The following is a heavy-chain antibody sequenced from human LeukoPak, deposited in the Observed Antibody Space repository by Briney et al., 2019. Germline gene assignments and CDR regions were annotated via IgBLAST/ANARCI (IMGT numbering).Heavy chain of an antibody. D-gene: IGHD3-10*02. CDR2: ISSSSSYI. Sequence: GGSLRLSCAASGFTFSSYSMNWVRQAPGKGLEWVSSISSSSSYIYYADSVKGRFIISRDNAKNSLYLQMNSLRAEDTAVYYCARDTKFSGAFDYWGQGTLVTVSS. V-gene: IGHV3-21*01. J-gene: IGHJ4*02. CDR3: ARDTKFSGAFDY. CDR1: GFTFSSYS.